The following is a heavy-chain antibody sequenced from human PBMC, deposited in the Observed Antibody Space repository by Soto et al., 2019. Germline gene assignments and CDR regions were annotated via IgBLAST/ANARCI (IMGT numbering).Heavy chain of an antibody. Sequence: QVQLVESGGGVVQPGRSLTLSYAASGFPFTSYAIHWVRQAPGKGLEWVAVISHDGGIKHYADSVKGRFTISRDNSKNTLYLQMNSLRDEDTAVYYCAREHDALDAWGQGTTVTVAS. CDR1: GFPFTSYA. CDR2: ISHDGGIK. D-gene: IGHD1-1*01. CDR3: AREHDALDA. V-gene: IGHV3-30-3*01. J-gene: IGHJ6*02.